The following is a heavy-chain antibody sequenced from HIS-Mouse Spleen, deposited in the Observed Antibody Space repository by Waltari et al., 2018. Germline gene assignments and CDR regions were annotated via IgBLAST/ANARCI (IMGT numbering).Heavy chain of an antibody. J-gene: IGHJ4*02. V-gene: IGHV3-30*18. CDR2: ISYDGSNK. Sequence: QVQLVESGGGVVQPGRSLRVSCAAAGFTFSSYGMHWVRQAPGKGLGWVAVISYDGSNKYYADSVKGRFTISRDNSKNTLYLQMNSLRAEDTAVYYCAKDKHHAFDYWGQGTLVTVSS. CDR1: GFTFSSYG. CDR3: AKDKHHAFDY.